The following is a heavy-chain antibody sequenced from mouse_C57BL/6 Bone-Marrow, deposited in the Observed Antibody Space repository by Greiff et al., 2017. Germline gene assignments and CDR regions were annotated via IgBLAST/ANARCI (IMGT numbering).Heavy chain of an antibody. CDR3: ARSGPLGRSFDY. CDR1: GYTFTSYW. D-gene: IGHD4-1*01. CDR2: IYPTSGRT. Sequence: QVQLQQPGAELVKPGASVKMSCKASGYTFTSYWITWVKQRPGQGLEWIGDIYPTSGRTNYNEKFKSKAILTVDTSSSTAYMQLSSLPSEDSAVFDCARSGPLGRSFDYWGQGTTLTVSS. J-gene: IGHJ2*01. V-gene: IGHV1-55*01.